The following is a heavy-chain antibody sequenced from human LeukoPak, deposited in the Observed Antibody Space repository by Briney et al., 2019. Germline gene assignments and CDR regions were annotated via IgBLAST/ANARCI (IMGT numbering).Heavy chain of an antibody. D-gene: IGHD6-13*01. Sequence: NSSETLSLTCTVSGGSISSYYWSWIQQPPGKGLEWIGEINHSGSTNYNPSLKSRVTISVDTSKNQFSLKLSSVTAADTAVYYCAREDSSSSLGYWGQGTLVTVSS. V-gene: IGHV4-34*01. CDR1: GGSISSYY. J-gene: IGHJ4*02. CDR3: AREDSSSSLGY. CDR2: INHSGST.